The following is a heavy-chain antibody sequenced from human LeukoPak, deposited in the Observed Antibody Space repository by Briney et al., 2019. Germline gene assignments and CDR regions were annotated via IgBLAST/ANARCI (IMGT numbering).Heavy chain of an antibody. Sequence: PGGSLRLSCAASGFTFSHYAMHWVRRAPGKGLEYVSAISSNGGSTYYANSVKGRFTISRDNSKNTLYLQMGSLRAEDMGVYYCARDSITVSVGAFDIWGQGTMVIVSS. CDR1: GFTFSHYA. CDR3: ARDSITVSVGAFDI. D-gene: IGHD2-2*01. V-gene: IGHV3-64*01. CDR2: ISSNGGST. J-gene: IGHJ3*02.